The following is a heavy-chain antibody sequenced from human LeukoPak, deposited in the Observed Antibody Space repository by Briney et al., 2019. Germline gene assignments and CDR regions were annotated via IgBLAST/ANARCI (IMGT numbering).Heavy chain of an antibody. CDR3: ASRKLGNDY. CDR2: IYYTGT. V-gene: IGHV4-59*01. D-gene: IGHD7-27*01. Sequence: KPSETLSLTCTVCGGSISSYYWSWIRQPPGKGLEWIGYIYYTGTSYNPSLKSRVTISADTSKNQFSLNLSSVTAADTAVYYCASRKLGNDYWGQGTLVTVSS. J-gene: IGHJ4*02. CDR1: GGSISSYY.